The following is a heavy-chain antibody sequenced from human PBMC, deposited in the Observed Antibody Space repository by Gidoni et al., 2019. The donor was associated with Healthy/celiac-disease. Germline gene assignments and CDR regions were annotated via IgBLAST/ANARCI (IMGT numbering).Heavy chain of an antibody. CDR1: GFSLSTSVVG. V-gene: IGHV2-5*02. CDR3: AHSRQVYDSSGYYYVFGAFDI. Sequence: QITLKESGPTLVKPTQTLTLTCTFSGFSLSTSVVGVGWIRQPPGKALEWLALIYWDDDKRYSPSLKSRLTITKDTSKNQVVITMTNMDPVDTATYYWAHSRQVYDSSGYYYVFGAFDIWGQGTMVTVSS. CDR2: IYWDDDK. D-gene: IGHD3-22*01. J-gene: IGHJ3*02.